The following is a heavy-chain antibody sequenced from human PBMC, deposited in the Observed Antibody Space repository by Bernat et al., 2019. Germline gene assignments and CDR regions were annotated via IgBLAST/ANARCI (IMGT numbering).Heavy chain of an antibody. CDR3: ESAEGSGYYYGMSG. CDR1: GFTFSSYA. J-gene: IGHJ6*02. D-gene: IGHD3-22*01. V-gene: IGHV3-30-3*01. CDR2: ISYDGSNK. Sequence: QVQLVESGGGVVQPGRSLRLSCAASGFTFSSYAMHWVRQAPGKGLEWVAVISYDGSNKYNADSVKGRFTISRDNSKNTLYLQMNSLKAEDTAVYYCESAEGSGYYYGMSGWGQGTTVSVS.